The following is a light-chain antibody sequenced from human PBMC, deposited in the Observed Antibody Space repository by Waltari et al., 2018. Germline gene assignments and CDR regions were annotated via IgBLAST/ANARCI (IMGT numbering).Light chain of an antibody. Sequence: QSVLPQPPSVSGAPGPRVSISCPGSGSNLGAGYDVHWSQHPPGQAPKLLIYGSSTRPPGVPDRFFGSQSGTSASLAITALQAEDEAEYYCQSYDTSLSVVFGGGTKLTVL. CDR3: QSYDTSLSVV. J-gene: IGLJ2*01. CDR1: GSNLGAGYD. CDR2: GSS. V-gene: IGLV1-40*01.